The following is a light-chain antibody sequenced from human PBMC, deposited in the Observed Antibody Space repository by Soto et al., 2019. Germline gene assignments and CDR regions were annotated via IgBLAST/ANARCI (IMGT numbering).Light chain of an antibody. V-gene: IGLV1-40*01. CDR3: QSYDSSLSALV. J-gene: IGLJ2*01. CDR1: SSNIGAGYG. CDR2: GNS. Sequence: QSVLTQPPSVSGAPGQRVTISCTGSSSNIGAGYGVHWYQQLPGTAPKLLIYGNSNRPSGVPDRFSGSKSGTSASLAITGLQAEDEADYYCQSYDSSLSALVFGGGTKVTVL.